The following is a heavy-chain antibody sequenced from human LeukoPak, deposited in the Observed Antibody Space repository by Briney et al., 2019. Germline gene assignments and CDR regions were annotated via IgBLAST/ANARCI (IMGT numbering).Heavy chain of an antibody. J-gene: IGHJ6*04. D-gene: IGHD2-2*02. CDR1: GYTLTELS. CDR3: ATRDCSSTSCYRNYYYGMDV. CDR2: FDPEDGET. V-gene: IGHV1-24*01. Sequence: ASVKVSCKVSGYTLTELSMHWVRQARGKGLEWMGGFDPEDGETIYAQKFQGRVTMTEDTSTDTAYMELSSLRSEDTAVYYCATRDCSSTSCYRNYYYGMDVWGKGTTVTVSS.